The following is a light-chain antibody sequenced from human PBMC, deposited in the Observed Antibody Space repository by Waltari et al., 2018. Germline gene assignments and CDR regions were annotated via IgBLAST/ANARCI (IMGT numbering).Light chain of an antibody. CDR2: HTS. Sequence: QTVVTQEPSLTVSPGGTVTLPCASSAGAVTSNSFPNWFQQKPGQPPRSLIYHTSNKHSWTPARFSGSLFGGKAALTLSGVQPEDEADYYCLLYHNGALVFGGGTKLTVL. CDR3: LLYHNGALV. CDR1: AGAVTSNSF. J-gene: IGLJ3*02. V-gene: IGLV7-43*01.